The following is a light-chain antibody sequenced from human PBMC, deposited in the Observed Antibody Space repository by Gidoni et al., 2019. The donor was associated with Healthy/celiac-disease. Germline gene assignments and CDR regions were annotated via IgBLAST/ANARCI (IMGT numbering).Light chain of an antibody. J-gene: IGKJ1*01. CDR2: AAS. Sequence: DIQMTQSPSSLSASVGDRVTITCRASKSISSYLNWYQQKPGKAPTLLIYAASILQSGVPSRFSGSGSGTDFTLTISSLQPEDFATYYCQHSYSTPWTCGQGTKVEIK. V-gene: IGKV1-39*01. CDR3: QHSYSTPWT. CDR1: KSISSY.